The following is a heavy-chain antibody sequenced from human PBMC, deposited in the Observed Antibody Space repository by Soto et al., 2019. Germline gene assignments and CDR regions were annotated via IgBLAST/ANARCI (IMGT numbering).Heavy chain of an antibody. CDR1: GFTFSSYG. J-gene: IGHJ3*02. V-gene: IGHV3-30*18. CDR2: ISYDGSNK. CDR3: AKDGLDYYDSSGYYDAFDI. D-gene: IGHD3-22*01. Sequence: PGGSLRLSCAASGFTFSSYGMHWVRQAPGKGLEWVAVISYDGSNKYYADSVKGRFTISRDNSKNTLYLQMNSLRAEDTAVYYCAKDGLDYYDSSGYYDAFDIWGQGTMVTVSS.